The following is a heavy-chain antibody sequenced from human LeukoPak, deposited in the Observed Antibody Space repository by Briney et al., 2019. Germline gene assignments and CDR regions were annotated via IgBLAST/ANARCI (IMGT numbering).Heavy chain of an antibody. V-gene: IGHV3-30*04. CDR3: ARGTPGRITMIVVVIIAPDY. D-gene: IGHD3-22*01. J-gene: IGHJ4*02. Sequence: PGRSLRLSCAASGFTFSSYAMHWVRQAPGKGLEWVAVISYDGSNKYYADSVKGRFTISRDNSKNTLYLQMNSLRAEDTAEYYCARGTPGRITMIVVVIIAPDYWGQGTLVTVSS. CDR1: GFTFSSYA. CDR2: ISYDGSNK.